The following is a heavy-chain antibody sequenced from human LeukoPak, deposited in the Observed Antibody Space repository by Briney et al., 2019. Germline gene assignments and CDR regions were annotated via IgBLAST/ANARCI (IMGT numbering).Heavy chain of an antibody. CDR1: GGSISSYY. CDR2: IYYSGST. CDR3: ARAAVSRDSSDAFDI. V-gene: IGHV4-30-4*08. D-gene: IGHD3-22*01. Sequence: SETLSLTCTVSGGSISSYYWSWIRQPPGKGLEWIGYIYYSGSTYYNPSLKSRVTISVDTSKNQFSLKLSSVTAADTAVYYCARAAVSRDSSDAFDIWGQGTMVTVSS. J-gene: IGHJ3*02.